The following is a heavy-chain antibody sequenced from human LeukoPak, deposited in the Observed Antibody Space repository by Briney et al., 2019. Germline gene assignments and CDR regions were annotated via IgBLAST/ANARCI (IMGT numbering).Heavy chain of an antibody. Sequence: ASVKVSCKASGYTFTGYYMHWVRQAPGQGLEWMGWINPNSGGTNYAQKFQGRVTMTRDTSISTAYMELSRLRSDDTAVYYCARQQLHYYYYYGMDVWGQGTTVAVSS. V-gene: IGHV1-2*02. D-gene: IGHD6-13*01. CDR2: INPNSGGT. CDR3: ARQQLHYYYYYGMDV. CDR1: GYTFTGYY. J-gene: IGHJ6*02.